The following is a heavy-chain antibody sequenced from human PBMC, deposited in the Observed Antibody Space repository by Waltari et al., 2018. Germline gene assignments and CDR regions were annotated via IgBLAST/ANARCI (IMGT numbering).Heavy chain of an antibody. CDR1: GFVFGSYA. V-gene: IGHV3-23*01. J-gene: IGHJ4*02. D-gene: IGHD1-7*01. CDR2: VSAKSDFT. CDR3: ARYISRGRELMS. Sequence: EVQLLESGGGLVQPGGSLRLSCVASGFVFGSYAMTWVRLAPGKGLEGVSGVSAKSDFTNYADSVKGRFTISRDNSKNTLYLQMNSLRVEDAALYYCARYISRGRELMSWGQGTLVTVSS.